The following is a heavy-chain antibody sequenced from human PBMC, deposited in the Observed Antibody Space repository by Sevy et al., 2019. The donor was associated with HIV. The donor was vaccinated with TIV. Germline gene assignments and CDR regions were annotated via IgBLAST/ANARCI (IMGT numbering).Heavy chain of an antibody. CDR2: IWYDGTNK. Sequence: GGSLRLSCAASGFSFNGYGMHWVRQAPGKGLEWLAVIWYDGTNKEYADPVKGRFTISRDNSENTLYLQMNSLRAEDTAVYYCARESLAVAGIGYYFHSWGQGTLVTVSS. D-gene: IGHD6-19*01. J-gene: IGHJ4*02. CDR1: GFSFNGYG. CDR3: ARESLAVAGIGYYFHS. V-gene: IGHV3-33*01.